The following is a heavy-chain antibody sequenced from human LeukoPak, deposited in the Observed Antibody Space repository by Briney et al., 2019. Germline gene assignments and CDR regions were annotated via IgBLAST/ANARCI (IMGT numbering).Heavy chain of an antibody. CDR1: GGSLSSYY. D-gene: IGHD6-19*01. V-gene: IGHV4-59*01. Sequence: PSETLSLTCTVSGGSLSSYYWSWIRQPPGKGLEWIGYIYYSGSTNYNPSLKSRVTISVDTSKNQFSLKLSSVTAAVTAVYYCARVVLYSSGPRSWYFDLWGRGTLVTVSS. CDR3: ARVVLYSSGPRSWYFDL. CDR2: IYYSGST. J-gene: IGHJ2*01.